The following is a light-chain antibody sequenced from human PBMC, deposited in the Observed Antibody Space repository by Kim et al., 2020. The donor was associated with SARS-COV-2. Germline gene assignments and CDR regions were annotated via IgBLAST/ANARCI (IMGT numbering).Light chain of an antibody. CDR2: SND. CDR1: SSNIGSNT. Sequence: ELTQPPSASGTPGQRVTISCSGSSSNIGSNTVNWLKQLPGTAPKLLISSNDQRPSGVPDRFSGSKSGTSASLAISGLRSEDEADYYCAAWDDSLIGVVFGGGTQLTVL. J-gene: IGLJ2*01. CDR3: AAWDDSLIGVV. V-gene: IGLV1-44*01.